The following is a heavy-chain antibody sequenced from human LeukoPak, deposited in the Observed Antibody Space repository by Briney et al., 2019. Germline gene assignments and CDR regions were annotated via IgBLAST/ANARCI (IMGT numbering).Heavy chain of an antibody. V-gene: IGHV3-9*02. CDR1: GFTSDDYS. J-gene: IGHJ4*02. Sequence: GGSLRHSSAASGFTSDDYSTHWVRQAPRKGLERVSRICLTSGSIGDSASVKGRFTISRDNDKNSLYLQMNSLITEEMALYYCVRPYGIDYWGQATLVTVSS. CDR2: ICLTSGSI. D-gene: IGHD4-17*01. CDR3: VRPYGIDY.